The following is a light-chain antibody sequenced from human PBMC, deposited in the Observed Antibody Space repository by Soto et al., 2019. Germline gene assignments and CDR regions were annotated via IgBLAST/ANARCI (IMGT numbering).Light chain of an antibody. V-gene: IGKV1-39*01. J-gene: IGKJ2*01. CDR3: QQSYRIPDT. Sequence: DIQMTQSPSSLSASVGERVTITCRASQSISSYLNWYQQKPGEAPKLLIYGMSNLQGGVPSRFSGRGSGTDFTLTISSVQPKDFATYYCQQSYRIPDTFGQGTKLEIK. CDR1: QSISSY. CDR2: GMS.